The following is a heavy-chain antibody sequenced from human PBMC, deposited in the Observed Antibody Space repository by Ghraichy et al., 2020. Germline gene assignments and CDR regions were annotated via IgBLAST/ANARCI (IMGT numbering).Heavy chain of an antibody. V-gene: IGHV3-30*04. CDR3: AKEGRYDLYSSGWYYYYYGMDV. CDR1: GFTFSSYA. Sequence: GGSLRLSCAASGFTFSSYAMHWVRQAPGKGLEWVAVISYDGSNKYYADSVKGRFTISRDNSKNTLYLQMNSLRAEDTAVYYCAKEGRYDLYSSGWYYYYYGMDVWGQGTTVTVSS. D-gene: IGHD6-19*01. J-gene: IGHJ6*02. CDR2: ISYDGSNK.